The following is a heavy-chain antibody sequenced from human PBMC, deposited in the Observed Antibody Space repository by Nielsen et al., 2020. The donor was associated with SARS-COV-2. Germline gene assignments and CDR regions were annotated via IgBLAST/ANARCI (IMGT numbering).Heavy chain of an antibody. CDR2: IIPIFGAA. Sequence: SVKVSCKASGGTFSSYAISWVRQAPGQGLEWMGGIIPIFGAANYAQKFQGRVTITADESTSTAYMELSSLRSEDTAVYYCARAPYDFWSGYYTQSHFDYWGQGTLVTVSS. D-gene: IGHD3-3*01. J-gene: IGHJ4*02. V-gene: IGHV1-69*13. CDR3: ARAPYDFWSGYYTQSHFDY. CDR1: GGTFSSYA.